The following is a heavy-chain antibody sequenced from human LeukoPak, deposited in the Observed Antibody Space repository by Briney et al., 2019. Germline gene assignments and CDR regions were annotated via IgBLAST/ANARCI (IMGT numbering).Heavy chain of an antibody. CDR2: IYYSGST. CDR1: GGSISSYY. J-gene: IGHJ3*02. CDR3: ARSLLTTDFDI. V-gene: IGHV4-59*01. Sequence: SETLSLTCTVSGGSISSYYWSWIRQPPGKGLEWIGYIYYSGSTNYNPSLKSRVTISVDTSKNQFSLKLSSVTAADTAVYYCARSLLTTDFDIWGQGTMVTVSS. D-gene: IGHD2-21*01.